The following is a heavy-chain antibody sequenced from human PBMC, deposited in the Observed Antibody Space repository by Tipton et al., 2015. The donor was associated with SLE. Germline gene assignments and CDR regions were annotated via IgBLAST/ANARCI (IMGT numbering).Heavy chain of an antibody. D-gene: IGHD3-22*01. V-gene: IGHV4-61*02. J-gene: IGHJ5*02. Sequence: TLSLTCTVSGGSVSSASYYWSWIRQPAGKGLEWIGRFYTSGSTKYNPSLKSRVTISEDTSKNQFSLKLSSVTAADTAVYYCARDSSGGYNWFDPWGQGTLVTVSS. CDR1: GGSVSSASYY. CDR2: FYTSGST. CDR3: ARDSSGGYNWFDP.